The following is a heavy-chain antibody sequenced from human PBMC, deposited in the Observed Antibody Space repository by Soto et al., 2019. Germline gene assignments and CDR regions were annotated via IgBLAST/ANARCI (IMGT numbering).Heavy chain of an antibody. V-gene: IGHV3-64D*08. Sequence: GGSLRLSCSASGFTFSSYAMHWVRQAPGKGLEYVSAISSNGGSTYYADSVKGRFTISRDNSKNTLYLQMSSLRAEDTAVYYCVKDTKFREVVIIDYYYYYGMDVWGQGTTVTVSS. CDR2: ISSNGGST. CDR3: VKDTKFREVVIIDYYYYYGMDV. CDR1: GFTFSSYA. J-gene: IGHJ6*02. D-gene: IGHD3-3*01.